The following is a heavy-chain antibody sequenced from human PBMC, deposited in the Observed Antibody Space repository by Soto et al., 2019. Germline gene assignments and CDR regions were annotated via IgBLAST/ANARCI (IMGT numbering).Heavy chain of an antibody. CDR3: AKDNWGDYDGTDYFDY. J-gene: IGHJ4*02. V-gene: IGHV3-9*01. CDR1: GFTFDDYA. CDR2: ISWNSGSI. Sequence: EVQLVESGGSLVQPGRSLRLSCAASGFTFDDYAMHWVRQAPGKGLEWVSGISWNSGSIGYADSVKGRFTISRDNAKNSLYLQMNSLRAEDTALYYCAKDNWGDYDGTDYFDYWGQGTLVTVSS. D-gene: IGHD4-17*01.